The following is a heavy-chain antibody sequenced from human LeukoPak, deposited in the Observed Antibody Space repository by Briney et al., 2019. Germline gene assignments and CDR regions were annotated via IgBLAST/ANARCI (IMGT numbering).Heavy chain of an antibody. J-gene: IGHJ4*02. D-gene: IGHD3-22*01. Sequence: GPSVKVSCKASGGTFSNYGIGWVRQAPGQGLEWMGGIIPILGIANYAQKFQDRVTITADKSTSTAYMELNSLRSEDTAVYYCARDGDGDSSGYFDYWGQGTLVTVSS. CDR2: IIPILGIA. CDR1: GGTFSNYG. V-gene: IGHV1-69*04. CDR3: ARDGDGDSSGYFDY.